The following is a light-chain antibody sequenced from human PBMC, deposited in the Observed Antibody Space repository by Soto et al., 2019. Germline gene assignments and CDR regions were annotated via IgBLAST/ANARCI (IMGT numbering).Light chain of an antibody. CDR1: QSVRYY. J-gene: IGKJ5*01. V-gene: IGKV3-11*01. CDR3: QQRDSWPLT. CDR2: DAS. Sequence: EIVLTQSPATLSLSPGERATLSCRASQSVRYYLAWDQQKPGQAPRLLIYDASKRATGIPARFSGSGSGTDFTLTISSLEPEDFAVYYCQQRDSWPLTFGQGTRLDLK.